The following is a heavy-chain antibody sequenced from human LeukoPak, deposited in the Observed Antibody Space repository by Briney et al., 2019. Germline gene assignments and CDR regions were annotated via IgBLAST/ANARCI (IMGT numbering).Heavy chain of an antibody. J-gene: IGHJ4*02. CDR2: IIPIFGTA. CDR1: GGTFSSYA. D-gene: IGHD2-21*02. Sequence: ASVKVSCKASGGTFSSYAISWVRQAPGQGLEWMGGIIPIFGTANYAQKFQGRVTITADESTSTAYMELSSLRSEDTAVYYCARGMLAYCGGDCYSDLGYWGRGTLVTVSS. CDR3: ARGMLAYCGGDCYSDLGY. V-gene: IGHV1-69*13.